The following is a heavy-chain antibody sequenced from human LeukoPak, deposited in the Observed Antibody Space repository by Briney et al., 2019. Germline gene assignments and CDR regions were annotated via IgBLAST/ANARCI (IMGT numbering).Heavy chain of an antibody. D-gene: IGHD4-17*01. Sequence: PSETLSLTCTVPGGSVISGSYYWSWIRQPAGKGLEWIGHIYTTGNTNYNPSLTSRVTISIDTSKNQFSLKLSSVTAADSARYFCARDSQDYADDLVYYYYYMDVWGKGTTVTVSS. CDR1: GGSVISGSYY. J-gene: IGHJ6*03. CDR3: ARDSQDYADDLVYYYYYMDV. V-gene: IGHV4-61*09. CDR2: IYTTGNT.